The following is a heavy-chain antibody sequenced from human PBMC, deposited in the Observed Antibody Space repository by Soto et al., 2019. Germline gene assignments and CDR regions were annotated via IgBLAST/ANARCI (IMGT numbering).Heavy chain of an antibody. CDR2: ISGSGGST. CDR1: GFTFSSYA. Sequence: GGSLRLSCAASGFTFSSYAMSWVRQAPGKGLEWVSAISGSGGSTYYADSVKGRFTISRDNSKNTLYLQMNSLRAEDTAVYYCAKDAPPRSRACDAFDIWGQGTMVTVSS. V-gene: IGHV3-23*01. J-gene: IGHJ3*02. CDR3: AKDAPPRSRACDAFDI.